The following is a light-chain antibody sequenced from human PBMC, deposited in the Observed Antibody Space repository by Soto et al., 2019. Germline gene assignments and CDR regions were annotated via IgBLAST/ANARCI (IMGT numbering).Light chain of an antibody. CDR2: AAS. V-gene: IGKV1-39*01. Sequence: DIQMTPSPSSLSASVGDRVTITCRASQSIRSYLNWYQQKPGKAPKLLIYAASSLQSGVPSRFSGSGSGTDFTLTISSLQPEDFATYYCQQSYSTPWTFGQGTKVEIK. J-gene: IGKJ1*01. CDR1: QSIRSY. CDR3: QQSYSTPWT.